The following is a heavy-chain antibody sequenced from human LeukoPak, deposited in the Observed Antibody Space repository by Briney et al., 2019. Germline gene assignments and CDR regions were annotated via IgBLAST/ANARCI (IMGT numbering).Heavy chain of an antibody. CDR3: AAGSGSDG. Sequence: GGSLRLSCAASGFAFSTYAMSWVRQAPGKGLEWVSALSGNGYKTYYADSVKGRFTISRDNSKNTLYLQMNSLRAEDTAVYYCAAGSGSDGWGQGTLVTVSS. D-gene: IGHD1-26*01. CDR1: GFAFSTYA. V-gene: IGHV3-23*01. CDR2: LSGNGYKT. J-gene: IGHJ4*02.